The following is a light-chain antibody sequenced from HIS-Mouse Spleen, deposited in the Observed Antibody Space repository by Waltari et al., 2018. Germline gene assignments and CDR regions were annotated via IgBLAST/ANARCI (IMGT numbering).Light chain of an antibody. J-gene: IGKJ2*01. CDR2: WAS. Sequence: IVMTQSPASLAVSLGERATINSKSSQSVLYSPNNKNYLAWYQQKPGQPPKLLIYWASTRESGVPDRFSGSGSGTDFTLTISSLQAEDVAVYYCQQYYSTPYTFGQGTKLEIK. CDR3: QQYYSTPYT. CDR1: QSVLYSPNNKNY. V-gene: IGKV4-1*01.